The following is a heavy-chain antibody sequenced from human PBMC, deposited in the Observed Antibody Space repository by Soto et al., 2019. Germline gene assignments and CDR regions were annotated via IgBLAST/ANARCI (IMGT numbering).Heavy chain of an antibody. J-gene: IGHJ6*03. Sequence: GGSLRLSCAASGFTFDDYAMHWVRQAPGKGLEWVSGISWNSGSIGYADSVKGRFTISRDNAKNSLYLQMNSLRAEDTALYYCAKDIGSSRTVGYYYYYMDVWGKGTTVTVSS. CDR3: AKDIGSSRTVGYYYYYMDV. CDR2: ISWNSGSI. CDR1: GFTFDDYA. D-gene: IGHD6-13*01. V-gene: IGHV3-9*01.